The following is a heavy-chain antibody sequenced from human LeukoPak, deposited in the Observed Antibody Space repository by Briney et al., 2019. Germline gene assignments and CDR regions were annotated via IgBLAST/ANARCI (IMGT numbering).Heavy chain of an antibody. CDR1: GGAFSGYH. D-gene: IGHD5/OR15-5a*01. CDR2: VNHRGMT. V-gene: IGHV4-34*01. Sequence: SETLSLTCAVYGGAFSGYHWNWIRQAPGKGLEWIGEVNHRGMTNYNPSLKSRVIISADTSKNQFSLNLDSVTAADTAIYYCARDPTSEISVPHYFDDWGQGTLVTVSS. J-gene: IGHJ4*02. CDR3: ARDPTSEISVPHYFDD.